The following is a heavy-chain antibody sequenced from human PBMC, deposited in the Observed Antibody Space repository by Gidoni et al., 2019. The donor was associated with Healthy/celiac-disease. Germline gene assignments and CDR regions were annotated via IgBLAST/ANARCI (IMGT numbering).Heavy chain of an antibody. Sequence: QVQLQESGPGLVKPSETLSLTCTVSGGSISSYYWSWIRQPPGKGLEWIGYIYSSGSTNYNPSLKSRVTISVDTSKNQFSLKLSSVTAADTAVYYCARRSYDSSGYYRTYYYYYMDVWGKGTTVTVSS. V-gene: IGHV4-59*08. J-gene: IGHJ6*03. CDR3: ARRSYDSSGYYRTYYYYYMDV. CDR2: IYSSGST. CDR1: GGSISSYY. D-gene: IGHD3-22*01.